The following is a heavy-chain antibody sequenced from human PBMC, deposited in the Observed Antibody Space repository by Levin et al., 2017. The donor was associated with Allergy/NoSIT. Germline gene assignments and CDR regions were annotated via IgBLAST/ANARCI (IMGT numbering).Heavy chain of an antibody. V-gene: IGHV3-23*01. CDR2: ISGSGGST. CDR1: GFTFSSYA. D-gene: IGHD6-19*01. J-gene: IGHJ4*02. CDR3: AKMSGYSSGWHDDY. Sequence: GGSLRLSCAASGFTFSSYAMSWVRQAPGKGLEWVSAISGSGGSTYYADSVKGRFTISRDNSKNTLYLQMNSLRAEDTAVYYCAKMSGYSSGWHDDYWGQGTLVTVSS.